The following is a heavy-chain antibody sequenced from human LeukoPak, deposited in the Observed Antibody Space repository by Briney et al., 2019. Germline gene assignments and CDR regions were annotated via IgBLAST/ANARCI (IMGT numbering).Heavy chain of an antibody. J-gene: IGHJ4*02. V-gene: IGHV3-23*01. CDR3: APDLRGSAWSLDY. CDR2: VSASGGST. CDR1: GFIFSNYS. D-gene: IGHD6-13*01. Sequence: GGSLRLSCAASGFIFSNYSMSWVRQAPGKALEWVSVVSASGGSTDYADSMKGRFTMSRDNSRNTLYLQMNSLRAEDTAVYYCAPDLRGSAWSLDYWGQGTLVTVSS.